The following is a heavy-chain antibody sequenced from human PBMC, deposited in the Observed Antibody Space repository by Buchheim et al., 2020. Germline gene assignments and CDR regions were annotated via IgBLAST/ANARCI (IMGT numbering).Heavy chain of an antibody. Sequence: QVQLVESGGGVVQPGRSLRLSCAASGFTFSSYGMHWVRQAPGKGLEWVAVIWYDGSNKNYADSVKGRFTISRDNSKNTLYLQMNSRRAEDTAVYYCAGGFPYDAGYYGMDVWGQGTT. V-gene: IGHV3-33*01. D-gene: IGHD3-16*01. CDR3: AGGFPYDAGYYGMDV. J-gene: IGHJ6*02. CDR2: IWYDGSNK. CDR1: GFTFSSYG.